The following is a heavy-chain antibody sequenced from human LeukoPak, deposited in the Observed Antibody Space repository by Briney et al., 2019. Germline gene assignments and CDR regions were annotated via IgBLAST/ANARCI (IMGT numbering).Heavy chain of an antibody. CDR3: ARVNSGYGTDWYGGDGY. Sequence: GGSLRLSCAASGFTLSSYSMSWVRQAPGKGLEWVSSIRGSGTGTHYADSVKGRFTISRDNSKNTLYLQMNSLKVEDTAVYYCARVNSGYGTDWYGGDGYWGQGTLVTVSS. V-gene: IGHV3-23*01. D-gene: IGHD6-19*01. CDR2: IRGSGTGT. J-gene: IGHJ4*02. CDR1: GFTLSSYS.